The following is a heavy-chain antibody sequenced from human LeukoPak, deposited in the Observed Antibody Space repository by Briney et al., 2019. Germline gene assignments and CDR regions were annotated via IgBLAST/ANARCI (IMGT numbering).Heavy chain of an antibody. V-gene: IGHV1-18*01. CDR1: GYTFTNYG. J-gene: IGHJ4*02. Sequence: ASVKVSCKASGYTFTNYGISWVRQAPGQGLEWVGWISAYNGNTNYAQKLQGRVTMTTDTSTSTAYMELRSLRSDDTAVYYCTYSTHSGMGFDYWGQGTLVTVSS. CDR3: TYSTHSGMGFDY. D-gene: IGHD2-15*01. CDR2: ISAYNGNT.